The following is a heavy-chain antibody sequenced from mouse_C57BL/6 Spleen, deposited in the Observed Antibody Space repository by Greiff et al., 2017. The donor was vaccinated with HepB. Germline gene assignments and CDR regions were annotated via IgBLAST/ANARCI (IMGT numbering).Heavy chain of an antibody. V-gene: IGHV1-72*01. CDR1: GYTFTSYW. CDR2: IDPNSGGT. J-gene: IGHJ2*01. D-gene: IGHD1-1*01. CDR3: ARRGPFDYVSSLDY. Sequence: QVQLQQPGAALVKPGASVKLSCKASGYTFTSYWMPWVKQRPGRGLDGVGRIDPNSGGTKYNEKFKSKATLTVDKPSSTAYMQLSSLTSEDSAVYYCARRGPFDYVSSLDYWGQGTTLTVSS.